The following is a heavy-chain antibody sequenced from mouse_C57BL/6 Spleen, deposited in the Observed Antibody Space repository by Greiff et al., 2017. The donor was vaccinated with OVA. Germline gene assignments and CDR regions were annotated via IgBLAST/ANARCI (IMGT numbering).Heavy chain of an antibody. V-gene: IGHV5-6*01. CDR2: ISSGGSYT. J-gene: IGHJ2*01. CDR3: ARHVYYGSSPYYFDY. Sequence: EVQRVESGGDLVKPGGSLKLSCAASGFTFSSYGMSWVRQTPDKRLEWVATISSGGSYTYYPDSVKGRFTISRDNAKNTLYLQMSSLKSEDTAMYYCARHVYYGSSPYYFDYWGQGTTLTVSS. CDR1: GFTFSSYG. D-gene: IGHD1-1*01.